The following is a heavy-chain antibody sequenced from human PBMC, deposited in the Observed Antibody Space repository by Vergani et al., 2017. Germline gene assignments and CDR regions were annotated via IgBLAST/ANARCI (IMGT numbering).Heavy chain of an antibody. D-gene: IGHD2-21*02. CDR1: GYSISSGYY. Sequence: QVQLQESGPGLVKPSETLSLTCAVSGYSISSGYYWGWLRQPPGKGLEWIGSIYHSGITYYNPSLKSRVTISVDTSKNQFSLKLSSVTAADTAVYYCARHLAYCGGDCYPYYFDYWGQGTLVTVSS. V-gene: IGHV4-38-2*01. CDR3: ARHLAYCGGDCYPYYFDY. J-gene: IGHJ4*02. CDR2: IYHSGIT.